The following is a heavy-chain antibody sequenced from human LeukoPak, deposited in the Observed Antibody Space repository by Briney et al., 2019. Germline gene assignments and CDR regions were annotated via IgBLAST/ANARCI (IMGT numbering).Heavy chain of an antibody. Sequence: GGSLRLSCAASGFTFSSYSMNWVRQAPGKGLEWVSYISSSSSTIYYADSVKGRFTISRDNAKNSLYLQMNSLRAEDTAVYYCARIGTAGSGYFNWFDPWGQGTLVTVSS. V-gene: IGHV3-48*01. CDR1: GFTFSSYS. CDR3: ARIGTAGSGYFNWFDP. CDR2: ISSSSSTI. D-gene: IGHD3-22*01. J-gene: IGHJ5*02.